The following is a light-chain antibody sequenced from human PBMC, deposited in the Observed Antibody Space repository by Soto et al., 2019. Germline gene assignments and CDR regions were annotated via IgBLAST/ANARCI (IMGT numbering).Light chain of an antibody. CDR2: GAS. CDR3: QQSFSPLLT. CDR1: QTLSNY. Sequence: EIQMTQSPSSVSASVGDRVTITCRASQTLSNYLTWFQQKPGKAPKVLIYGASTLQSGVPSRFSGSGSGAEFTLTISSLQPDDSATYYCQQSFSPLLTFGGGTKVDIK. V-gene: IGKV1-39*01. J-gene: IGKJ4*01.